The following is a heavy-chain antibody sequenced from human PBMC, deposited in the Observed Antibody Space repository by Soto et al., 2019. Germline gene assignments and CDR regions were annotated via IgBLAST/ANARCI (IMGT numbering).Heavy chain of an antibody. CDR1: DLPSSSNC. V-gene: IGHV3-53*01. CDR3: TRVSYSGGYSPAFDI. Sequence: GSLSLSSGSADLPSSSNCMSLVRPRQGKGLEWVSVIYSGGNTFYADSVKGRFTISRDNSENTLYLQMHSLRAEDTAIYYCTRVSYSGGYSPAFDIWGQGTMVTVSS. D-gene: IGHD3-22*01. J-gene: IGHJ3*02. CDR2: IYSGGNT.